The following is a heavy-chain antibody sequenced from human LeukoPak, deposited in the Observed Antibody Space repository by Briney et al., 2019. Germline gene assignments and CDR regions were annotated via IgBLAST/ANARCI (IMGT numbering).Heavy chain of an antibody. Sequence: SETLSLTCAVYGGSFSGYYWSWIRQPPGKGLEWIGEINHSGSTNYNPSLKSRVTISVDTSKNQFSLKLSSVTAADTAVYYCARGVYDFWSGYYSDYGGQGTLVTVSS. J-gene: IGHJ4*02. V-gene: IGHV4-34*01. D-gene: IGHD3-3*01. CDR3: ARGVYDFWSGYYSDY. CDR1: GGSFSGYY. CDR2: INHSGST.